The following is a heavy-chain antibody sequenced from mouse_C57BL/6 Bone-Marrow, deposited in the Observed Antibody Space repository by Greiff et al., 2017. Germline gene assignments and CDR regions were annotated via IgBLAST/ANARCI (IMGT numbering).Heavy chain of an antibody. CDR2: ISNLAYSI. V-gene: IGHV5-15*01. Sequence: VQLKEPGGGLVQPGGSLKLSCAASGFTFSDYGMAWVRQAPRKGPEWVAFISNLAYSIYYADTVTGRFTISRANAKNTLYLEMSSLRSEDTAVYYCGRLGYYSSSYGYFDVWGTGTAVSVSS. J-gene: IGHJ1*03. CDR1: GFTFSDYG. CDR3: GRLGYYSSSYGYFDV. D-gene: IGHD1-1*01.